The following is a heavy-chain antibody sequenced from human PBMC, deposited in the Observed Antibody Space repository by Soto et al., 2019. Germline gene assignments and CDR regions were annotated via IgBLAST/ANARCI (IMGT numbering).Heavy chain of an antibody. CDR1: GGTFSSYS. CDR2: IIPIFGTA. D-gene: IGHD1-26*01. Sequence: QVQLVQSGAEVKKPGSSVEVSCKASGGTFSSYSINWVRQAPGQGLEWMGEIIPIFGTANYAQKFQGRVTITADESTSTAYMELISLRSEDTAVYYCARDGGRHSGGIDYWGQGTLVTVSS. V-gene: IGHV1-69*01. CDR3: ARDGGRHSGGIDY. J-gene: IGHJ4*02.